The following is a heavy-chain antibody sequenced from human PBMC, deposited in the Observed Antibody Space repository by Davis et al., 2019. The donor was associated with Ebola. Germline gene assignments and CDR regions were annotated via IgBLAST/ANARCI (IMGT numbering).Heavy chain of an antibody. CDR2: ISDDGNRN. J-gene: IGHJ3*01. D-gene: IGHD4-17*01. CDR3: STAFNSVTDGFDF. CDR1: GFTFSSYG. Sequence: GESLKISCAASGFTFSSYGMHWVRQAPGKGLEWVALISDDGNRNHYADSVKGRFTISRDNSKNTLYLQMSSLRPEDTAMYYCSTAFNSVTDGFDFWGRGTMVTVSA. V-gene: IGHV3-30*03.